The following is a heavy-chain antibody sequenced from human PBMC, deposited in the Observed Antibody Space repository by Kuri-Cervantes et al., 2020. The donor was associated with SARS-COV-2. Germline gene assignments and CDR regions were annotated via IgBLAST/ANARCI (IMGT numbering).Heavy chain of an antibody. Sequence: GGSLRLSCAASIFTVNSDYMSWVRQAPGKGPEWVGRVRGKANNYATAYAASVKGRFTISRDDSKNMAYLQMNSLKTEDTAVYYCTTLIDYWGQGALVTVSS. CDR2: VRGKANNYAT. J-gene: IGHJ4*02. CDR3: TTLIDY. CDR1: IFTVNSDY. V-gene: IGHV3-73*01.